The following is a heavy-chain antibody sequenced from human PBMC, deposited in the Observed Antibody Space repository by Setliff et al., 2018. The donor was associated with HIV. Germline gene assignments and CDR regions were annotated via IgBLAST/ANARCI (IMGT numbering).Heavy chain of an antibody. J-gene: IGHJ1*01. V-gene: IGHV4-34*01. CDR3: ARDGAEYFQH. CDR1: GGSFSGYY. CDR2: INHSGST. Sequence: SETLSLTCAVYGGSFSGYYWSWIRQPPGKGLEWIGEINHSGSTNYNPSLKSRVTISVDTSKNQFSLKLSSVTAADTAVYYCARDGAEYFQHWGQGTLVTVSS.